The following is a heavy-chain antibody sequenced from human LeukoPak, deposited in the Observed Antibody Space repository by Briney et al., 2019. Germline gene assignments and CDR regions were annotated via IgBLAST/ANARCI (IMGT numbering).Heavy chain of an antibody. CDR1: GFTFSSYW. D-gene: IGHD3-3*01. V-gene: IGHV3-7*01. CDR2: IKQDGSEK. Sequence: GGSLRLSCAASGFTFSSYWMSWGRQAPGKGLEWEANIKQDGSEKYYVDSVKGRFTISRDNAKNSLYLQMNSLRAEDTAVYYGARVITIFGVDGGWFDPWGQGTLVTGSS. J-gene: IGHJ5*02. CDR3: ARVITIFGVDGGWFDP.